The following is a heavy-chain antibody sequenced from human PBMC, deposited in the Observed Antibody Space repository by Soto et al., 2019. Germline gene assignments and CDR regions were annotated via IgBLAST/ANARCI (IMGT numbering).Heavy chain of an antibody. CDR1: GGSISSGGYS. J-gene: IGHJ5*02. Sequence: SETLSLTCAVSGGSISSGGYSWSWIRQPPGKGLEWIGYIYHSVSTYYNPSLKSRVTISVDGSKNQFSLKLSSVTAADTAVYYRATAYGGTIFGGMGPGWFEPWGRGTMVTVPS. D-gene: IGHD3-3*01. V-gene: IGHV4-30-2*01. CDR2: IYHSVST. CDR3: ATAYGGTIFGGMGPGWFEP.